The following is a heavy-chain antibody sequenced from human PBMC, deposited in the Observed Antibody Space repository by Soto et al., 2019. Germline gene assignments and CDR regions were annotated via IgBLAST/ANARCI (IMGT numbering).Heavy chain of an antibody. CDR2: ISYDGSNK. D-gene: IGHD3-3*01. Sequence: GGSLRLSCAASGFTFSSYAMHWVRQAPGKGLEWVAVISYDGSNKYYADSVKGRFTISRDNSKNTLYLQMNSLRAEDTAVYYCARSLYYDFWSGYYWGGYYYGMDVWGQGTRVTVSS. V-gene: IGHV3-30-3*01. CDR3: ARSLYYDFWSGYYWGGYYYGMDV. J-gene: IGHJ6*02. CDR1: GFTFSSYA.